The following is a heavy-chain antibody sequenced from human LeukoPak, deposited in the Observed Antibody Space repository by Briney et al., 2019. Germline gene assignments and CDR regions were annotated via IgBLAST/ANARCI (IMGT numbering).Heavy chain of an antibody. CDR3: ARSGYSGYDSLY. J-gene: IGHJ4*02. CDR2: INPNSGGT. D-gene: IGHD5-12*01. Sequence: GASGKVSCKASGYTFTGYYMHWVRQAPGPGLEWMGWINPNSGGTNYAQKFQGRVTMTRDTSISTAYMELSRLRADDTAVYYCARSGYSGYDSLYWGQGTLVTVSS. CDR1: GYTFTGYY. V-gene: IGHV1-2*02.